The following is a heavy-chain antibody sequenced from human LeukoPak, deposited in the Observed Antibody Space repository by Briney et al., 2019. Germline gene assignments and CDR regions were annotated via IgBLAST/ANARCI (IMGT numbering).Heavy chain of an antibody. D-gene: IGHD2-2*01. CDR2: INPNSGGT. J-gene: IGHJ5*02. V-gene: IGHV1-2*02. Sequence: ASVKVSCKASGYTFTGYYMHWVRQAPGQGLEWMGWINPNSGGTNYAQKFQGRVTMTRDTSISTAYMELSRLRSDDTAVYYCARDGEEVVVPAATVEVIGFDPWGQGTLVTVSS. CDR1: GYTFTGYY. CDR3: ARDGEEVVVPAATVEVIGFDP.